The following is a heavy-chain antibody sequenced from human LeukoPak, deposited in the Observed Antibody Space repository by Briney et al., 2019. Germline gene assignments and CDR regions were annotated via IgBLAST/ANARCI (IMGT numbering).Heavy chain of an antibody. Sequence: ASVKVSCRASGYTFTGYYMHWVRQAPGQGLEWMGRINPNSGGTNYPQKFQGRVTVTSDTSISTAYMELSRLSSDDTAVYYCARADSSGYYPRDYWGQGTLVTVSS. CDR3: ARADSSGYYPRDY. D-gene: IGHD3-22*01. V-gene: IGHV1-2*06. CDR2: INPNSGGT. J-gene: IGHJ4*02. CDR1: GYTFTGYY.